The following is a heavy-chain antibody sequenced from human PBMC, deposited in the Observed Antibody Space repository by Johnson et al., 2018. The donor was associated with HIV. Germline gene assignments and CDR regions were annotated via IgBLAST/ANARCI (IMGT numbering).Heavy chain of an antibody. CDR1: GFTFSSYA. Sequence: QVQLVESGGGVVQHGRSLRLSCAAYGFTFSSYAMHWVRQAPGKGLEWVAVISYDGSNKYYADSVKGRFTISRDNSKNTLYLQMNSLRPDDTAVYYCAKVRSRWTTFDDAFDIWGQGTLVTVSS. D-gene: IGHD4-11*01. J-gene: IGHJ3*02. V-gene: IGHV3-30-3*01. CDR2: ISYDGSNK. CDR3: AKVRSRWTTFDDAFDI.